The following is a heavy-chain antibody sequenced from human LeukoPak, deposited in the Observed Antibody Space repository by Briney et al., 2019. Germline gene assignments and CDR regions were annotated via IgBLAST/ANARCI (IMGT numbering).Heavy chain of an antibody. CDR1: GFTFSSYG. CDR3: AKDNDYGDYGHFAY. CDR2: IRYDGSNK. V-gene: IGHV3-30*02. Sequence: GGSLRLSCAASGFTFSSYGMHWVRQAPGKGLEWVTFIRYDGSNKYYADSVKGRFTISRDNSKNTLYLQMNRLRAEDTAVYYCAKDNDYGDYGHFAYWGEGTLVTVSS. D-gene: IGHD4-17*01. J-gene: IGHJ4*02.